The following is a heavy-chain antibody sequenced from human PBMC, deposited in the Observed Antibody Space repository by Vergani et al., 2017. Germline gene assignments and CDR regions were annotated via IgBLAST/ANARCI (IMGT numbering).Heavy chain of an antibody. CDR1: GFTFDDYA. CDR3: ARDIGEYSGYDD. CDR2: ISSSSSYI. J-gene: IGHJ3*01. D-gene: IGHD5-12*01. V-gene: IGHV3-21*01. Sequence: EVQLVESGGGLVQPGRSLRLSCAASGFTFDDYAMHWVRQAPGKGLEWVSSISSSSSYIYYADSVKGRFTISRDNAKNSLYLQMNSLRAEDTAVYYCARDIGEYSGYDDWGQGTMVTVSS.